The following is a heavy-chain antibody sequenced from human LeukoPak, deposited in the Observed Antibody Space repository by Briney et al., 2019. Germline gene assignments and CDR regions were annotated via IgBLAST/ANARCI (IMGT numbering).Heavy chain of an antibody. CDR1: GYTFTGYY. CDR2: INPSGGST. CDR3: ARVNPDGYNFGGFQFYFDY. Sequence: ASVKVSCKASGYTFTGYYMHWVRQAPGQGLEWMGIINPSGGSTSYAQKFQGRVTMTRDMSTSTVYMELSSLRSEDTAVYYCARVNPDGYNFGGFQFYFDYWGQGTLVTVSS. D-gene: IGHD5-24*01. V-gene: IGHV1-46*01. J-gene: IGHJ4*02.